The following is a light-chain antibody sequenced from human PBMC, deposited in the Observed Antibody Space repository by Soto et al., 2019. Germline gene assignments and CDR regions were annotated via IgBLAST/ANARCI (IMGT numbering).Light chain of an antibody. CDR3: NSYTGSSTYV. CDR1: SSDVSSYNR. V-gene: IGLV2-18*02. J-gene: IGLJ1*01. Sequence: SALTQPPSLSGSPGQSVAISRTGTSSDVSSYNRVSWYQQPPGAAPKLMIYEVSNRPSGVPDRFSGSKSGNTASLTISGLQAEDEADYYCNSYTGSSTYVFGTGTKVTVL. CDR2: EVS.